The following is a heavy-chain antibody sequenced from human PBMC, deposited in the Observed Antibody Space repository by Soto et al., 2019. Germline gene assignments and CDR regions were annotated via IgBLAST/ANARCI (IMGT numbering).Heavy chain of an antibody. J-gene: IGHJ4*02. V-gene: IGHV3-21*01. CDR1: GFTFTRYS. CDR2: ISSTTNYI. Sequence: XGSLRLSCAASGFTFTRYSMNWVRQAPGKGLEWVSSISSTTNYIYYADSMKGRFTVSRDNAKNSVYLEMNSLSAEDTALYYCARESEDLTSNFDYWGQGTLVTVSS. CDR3: ARESEDLTSNFDY.